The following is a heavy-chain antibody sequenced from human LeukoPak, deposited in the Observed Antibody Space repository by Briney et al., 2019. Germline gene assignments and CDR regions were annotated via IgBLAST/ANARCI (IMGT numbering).Heavy chain of an antibody. D-gene: IGHD2-2*01. V-gene: IGHV1-69*02. Sequence: GASVKVSCKASGGTFSSYTISWVRQAPGQGLEWMGRIIPILGIANYAQKFQGRVTITADKSTSTAYMELSSLRSEDTAVYYCARTAGAVVWYYYMDVWGKGTTVTASS. CDR3: ARTAGAVVWYYYMDV. J-gene: IGHJ6*03. CDR2: IIPILGIA. CDR1: GGTFSSYT.